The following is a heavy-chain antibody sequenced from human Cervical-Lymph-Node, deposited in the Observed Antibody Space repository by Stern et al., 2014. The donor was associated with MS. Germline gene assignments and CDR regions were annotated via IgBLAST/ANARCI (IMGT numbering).Heavy chain of an antibody. CDR3: ARRLGGYGDYYYGLDV. V-gene: IGHV1-2*02. Sequence: QVQLVQSGAEVKKPGASVQVSCKASGYTFTEYYVHWVRQAPGQGLEWMGWINPRSGRTKNAQKFQGRVTMTGDTSISTVYMELRALRSDDSAVYYCARRLGGYGDYYYGLDVWGQGSKVIVSS. CDR2: INPRSGRT. D-gene: IGHD4-17*01. CDR1: GYTFTEYY. J-gene: IGHJ6*02.